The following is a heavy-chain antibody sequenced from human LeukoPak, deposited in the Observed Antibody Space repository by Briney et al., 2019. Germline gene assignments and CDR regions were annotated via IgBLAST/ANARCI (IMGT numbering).Heavy chain of an antibody. CDR3: ARGVAQGYCSGGSCYGGYYYFDY. J-gene: IGHJ4*02. V-gene: IGHV3-21*01. D-gene: IGHD2-15*01. Sequence: PGGSLRLSCAASGFTFSSYRMNWVRQAPGKGLEWVSSISTTSSYIYYADSVKGRFTISRDNAKNSLYLQMNSLRAEDTAVYYCARGVAQGYCSGGSCYGGYYYFDYWGQGTLVTVSS. CDR2: ISTTSSYI. CDR1: GFTFSSYR.